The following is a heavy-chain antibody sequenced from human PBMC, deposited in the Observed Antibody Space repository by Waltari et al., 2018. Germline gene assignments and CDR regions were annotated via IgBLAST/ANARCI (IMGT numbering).Heavy chain of an antibody. CDR1: GGSISSSSYY. CDR3: ARLGRAMVRGVIRTGGLDY. J-gene: IGHJ4*02. Sequence: QLQLQESGPGLVKPSETLSLTCTVSGGSISSSSYYLCWIRQPPGKGLEWIGSIYYSGSTYYNPSLKRRVTISVDTSKNQFSLKLSSVTAADTAVYYCARLGRAMVRGVIRTGGLDYWGQGTLVTVSS. CDR2: IYYSGST. D-gene: IGHD3-10*01. V-gene: IGHV4-39*01.